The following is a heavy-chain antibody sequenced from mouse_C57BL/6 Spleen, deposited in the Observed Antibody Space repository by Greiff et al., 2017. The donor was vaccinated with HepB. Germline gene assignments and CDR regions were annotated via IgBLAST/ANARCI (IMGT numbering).Heavy chain of an antibody. CDR1: GYTFTSYW. CDR3: TRGGITTVVAGTGYFDY. CDR2: IYPGNSDT. V-gene: IGHV1-5*01. J-gene: IGHJ2*01. D-gene: IGHD1-1*01. Sequence: VQLQQSGTVLARPGASVKISCKTSGYTFTSYWMHWVKQRPGQGLEWTGAIYPGNSDTSYNQKFKGKAKLTAVTSASTAYMELSSLTNEDSAVYYSTRGGITTVVAGTGYFDYWGQGTTLTVSS.